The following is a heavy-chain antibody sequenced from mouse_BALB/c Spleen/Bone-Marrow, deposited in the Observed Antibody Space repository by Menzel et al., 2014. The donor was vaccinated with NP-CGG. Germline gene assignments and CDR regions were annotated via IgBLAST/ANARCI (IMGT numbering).Heavy chain of an antibody. CDR3: ARGGNWEDFDY. J-gene: IGHJ2*01. Sequence: EVKLMESGGGLVQPGGSRKLSCAASGFIFXSFGMHWVRQAPEKGLEWVAYISSGSSAIYYADTVRGRFTISRDNPKNTLFLQMTSLRSEDTAMYYCARGGNWEDFDYWGQGTTLTVSS. V-gene: IGHV5-17*02. CDR1: GFIFXSFG. CDR2: ISSGSSAI. D-gene: IGHD4-1*01.